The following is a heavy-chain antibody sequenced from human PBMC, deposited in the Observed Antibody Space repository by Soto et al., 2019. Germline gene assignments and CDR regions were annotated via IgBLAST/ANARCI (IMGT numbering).Heavy chain of an antibody. Sequence: SETLSLTCAVYGGSFSGYYWSWIRQPPGKGLEWIGEINHSGSTNYNPPLKSRVTISVDTSKNQFSLKLSSVTAADTAVYYCARTGSGSYYFGNWGQGTLVTVSS. J-gene: IGHJ4*02. D-gene: IGHD3-10*01. CDR2: INHSGST. CDR1: GGSFSGYY. V-gene: IGHV4-34*01. CDR3: ARTGSGSYYFGN.